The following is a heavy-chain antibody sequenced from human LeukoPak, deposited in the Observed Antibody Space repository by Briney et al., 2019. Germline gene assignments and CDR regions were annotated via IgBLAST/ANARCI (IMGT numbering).Heavy chain of an antibody. CDR2: INPSGGGT. CDR3: ARDWKGNQWEVGLVIGL. Sequence: ASVKVSCKASGYTFTSYYMHWVRQAPGQGLEWMGIINPSGGGTSFAQKFQGRVTMTRDTSTSTVYMELSSLRSEDTAVYYCARDWKGNQWEVGLVIGLWGRGTLVAVSS. J-gene: IGHJ2*01. V-gene: IGHV1-46*01. D-gene: IGHD1-26*01. CDR1: GYTFTSYY.